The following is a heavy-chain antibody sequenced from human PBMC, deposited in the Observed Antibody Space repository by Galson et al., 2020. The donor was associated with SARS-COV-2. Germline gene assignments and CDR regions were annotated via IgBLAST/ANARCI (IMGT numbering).Heavy chain of an antibody. CDR3: ARLRQTRQLVGAADN. V-gene: IGHV4-31*03. D-gene: IGHD1-26*01. J-gene: IGHJ4*02. CDR1: GGSINSGDYY. Sequence: SETLSLTCSVSGGSINSGDYYWSWIRQPPGNGLEWFGYIYYTGSTYYNPSLKSRVAISIDTSKNQFSLRLTSVTAADTAVYYCARLRQTRQLVGAADNWGQGTLVTVSS. CDR2: IYYTGST.